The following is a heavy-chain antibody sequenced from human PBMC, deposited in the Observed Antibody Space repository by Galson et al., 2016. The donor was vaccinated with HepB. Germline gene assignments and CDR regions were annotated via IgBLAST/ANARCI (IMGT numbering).Heavy chain of an antibody. Sequence: SLRLSCAASGFTFSRFWMNWVRQAPGKGLEWVASIKEDGSKTFDVDSVKGRFTMSRDNVEESVSLQMNSLRAEDTAVYYCAKYGDEAGWNFRHWGQGTLVTVSS. CDR1: GFTFSRFW. V-gene: IGHV3-7*03. J-gene: IGHJ1*01. D-gene: IGHD6-19*01. CDR3: AKYGDEAGWNFRH. CDR2: IKEDGSKT.